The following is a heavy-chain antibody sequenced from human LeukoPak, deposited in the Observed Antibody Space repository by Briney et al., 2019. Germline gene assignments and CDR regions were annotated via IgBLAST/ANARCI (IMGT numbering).Heavy chain of an antibody. CDR3: ARELLRFLEWGGAFDI. V-gene: IGHV3-30*02. CDR2: IRYDGSNK. D-gene: IGHD3-3*01. J-gene: IGHJ3*02. CDR1: GFTFSSYG. Sequence: PGGSLRLSCAASGFTFSSYGMHWVRQAPGKGLEWVAFIRYDGSNKYYADSVKGRFTISRDNSKNTLYLQMNSLRAEDTAVYYCARELLRFLEWGGAFDIWGQGTMVTVSS.